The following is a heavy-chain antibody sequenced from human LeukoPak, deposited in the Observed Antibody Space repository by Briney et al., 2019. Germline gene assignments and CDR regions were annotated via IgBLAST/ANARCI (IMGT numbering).Heavy chain of an antibody. CDR1: GFTFSSYA. CDR3: ARDGYGDLGPYYFDY. Sequence: GGSLRLSCAASGFTFSSYAMHWVRQAPGKGLEWVAVISYDGSNKYYADSVKGRFTISRDNSKNTLYLQMNSLRAEDTAVYYCARDGYGDLGPYYFDYWGQGTLVTVSP. J-gene: IGHJ4*02. V-gene: IGHV3-30-3*01. D-gene: IGHD4-17*01. CDR2: ISYDGSNK.